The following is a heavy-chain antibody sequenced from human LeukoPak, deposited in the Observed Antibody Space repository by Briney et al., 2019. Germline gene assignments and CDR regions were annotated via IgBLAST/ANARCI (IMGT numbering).Heavy chain of an antibody. CDR2: INHSGST. CDR3: RRGVEYRGVTMGGFDY. D-gene: IGHD3-10*01. J-gene: IGHJ4*02. V-gene: IGHV4-34*01. Sequence: SETLSLTCAVYGGSFSGYYWSWIRQPPGKGLEWIGEINHSGSTNYNPSLKRRVTISVATTKNQSSLKLSSVTAAATTVYYCRRGVEYRGVTMGGFDYWGQGTLVSVSS. CDR1: GGSFSGYY.